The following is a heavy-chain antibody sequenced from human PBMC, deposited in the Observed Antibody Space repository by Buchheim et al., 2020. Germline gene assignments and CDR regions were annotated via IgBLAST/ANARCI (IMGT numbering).Heavy chain of an antibody. CDR2: ISYDGANK. V-gene: IGHV3-30-3*01. CDR3: SRGGGLVLAYAMDV. D-gene: IGHD2-15*01. CDR1: GFTFNNDA. J-gene: IGHJ6*02. Sequence: QVQVVESGGGVVQPGRSLRLSCTASGFTFNNDALHWVRQAPGKGLEWVALISYDGANKYYAESVKGRFTISRDNSKNTVSLQMDSPTTEDSAVYYCSRGGGLVLAYAMDVWGQGTT.